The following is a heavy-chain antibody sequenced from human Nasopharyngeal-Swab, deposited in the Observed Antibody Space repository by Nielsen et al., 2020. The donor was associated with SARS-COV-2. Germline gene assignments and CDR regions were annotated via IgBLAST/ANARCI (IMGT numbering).Heavy chain of an antibody. D-gene: IGHD3-22*01. CDR1: GGSTSLYY. CDR3: ARESDYYDSSGSLGDAFDI. Sequence: SETLSLTCSVSGGSTSLYYCLFILQPPCKGLEWIVYIYYSVSTNYNPSLKIRVTIPVDTSKNQFSLKLSSVTATDTAVYYCARESDYYDSSGSLGDAFDIWGQGTMVTGSS. J-gene: IGHJ3*02. CDR2: IYYSVST. V-gene: IGHV4-59*01.